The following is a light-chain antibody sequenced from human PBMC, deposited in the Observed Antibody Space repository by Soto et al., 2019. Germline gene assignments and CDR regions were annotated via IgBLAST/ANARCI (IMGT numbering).Light chain of an antibody. J-gene: IGKJ1*01. V-gene: IGKV3-15*01. CDR1: QSVSIN. CDR3: QHYNNWPPWT. CDR2: GAS. Sequence: EIVMTQSPATLSVSPGERATLSCRASQSVSINLAWYQQKPGQAPRLLIYGASTRATGIPARFSGSGSGTECTLTIISLQSEDFAIYYCQHYNNWPPWTFGQGTKVEIK.